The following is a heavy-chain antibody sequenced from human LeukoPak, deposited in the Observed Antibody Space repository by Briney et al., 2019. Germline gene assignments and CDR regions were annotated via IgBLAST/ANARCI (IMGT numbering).Heavy chain of an antibody. CDR3: ARSPRDGYNSFDF. CDR2: VSYDGTAK. J-gene: IGHJ4*02. D-gene: IGHD5-24*01. CDR1: GFTFSSHA. Sequence: PGGSLRLSWAASGFTFSSHAMQWVRQAPGKGLEWVAVVSYDGTAKYYADSVKGRFTISRDHSKNTMYLQMNSLRAEETAVYYCARSPRDGYNSFDFWGQETLLTVSS. V-gene: IGHV3-30-3*01.